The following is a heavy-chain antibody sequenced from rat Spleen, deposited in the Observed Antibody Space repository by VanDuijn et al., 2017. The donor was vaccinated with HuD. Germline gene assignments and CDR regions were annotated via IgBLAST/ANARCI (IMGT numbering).Heavy chain of an antibody. J-gene: IGHJ2*01. CDR3: ASQHYYDGYHRDF. CDR1: GFSLTSYN. Sequence: QVQLKESGPGLVQPSQTLSLTCTVSGFSLTSYNVHWVRQPTGKGLEWMGVIWTGGSTDYSSALKSRLSISRDTSKSQVFLKMNNVQTEDTAMYFCASQHYYDGYHRDFWGQGVTVTVSS. D-gene: IGHD1-12*03. V-gene: IGHV2-30*01. CDR2: IWTGGST.